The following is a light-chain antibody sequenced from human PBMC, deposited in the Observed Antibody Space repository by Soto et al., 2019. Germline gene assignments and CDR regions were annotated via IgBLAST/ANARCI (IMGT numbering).Light chain of an antibody. CDR1: QSVRSY. J-gene: IGKJ5*01. CDR2: DAS. V-gene: IGKV3-11*01. Sequence: EVVMTQSPATLSLSPGERFTLSFMASQSVRSYLAWYQQKPGQAPRLLIYDASNRATGIPARFSGSGSGTDFTLTISSLEPEDFAVYYCQQRSNWPPITFGQGTRLEIK. CDR3: QQRSNWPPIT.